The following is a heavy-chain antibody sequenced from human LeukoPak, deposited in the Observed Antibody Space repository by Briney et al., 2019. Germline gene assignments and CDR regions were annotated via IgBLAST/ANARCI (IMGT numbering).Heavy chain of an antibody. D-gene: IGHD4-17*01. CDR3: ARGTMTTVTYYFDY. CDR2: IYYSGST. J-gene: IGHJ4*02. CDR1: GGSISTNNHY. V-gene: IGHV4-39*02. Sequence: SETLSLTCTVSGGSISTNNHYWGWIRQPPGKGLEWIGNIYYSGSTDYNPSLKSRVTISVDTSYNHFSLKVTSVTAADTAVYYCARGTMTTVTYYFDYWGQGTLVTVSS.